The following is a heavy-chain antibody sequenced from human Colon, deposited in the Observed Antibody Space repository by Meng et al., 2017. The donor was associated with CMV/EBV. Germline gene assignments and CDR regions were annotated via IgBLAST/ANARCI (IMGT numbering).Heavy chain of an antibody. CDR1: GFTFSNYW. D-gene: IGHD5-18*01. Sequence: GGSLRLSCAASGFTFSNYWMHWVRQVPGKGHVWVARINSDGSTLTYADSVRGRFTVSRDNTKNTLYLQMTNLRGEDTALYYCARPTSPSYSDFVLVWGQGTLVTVSS. V-gene: IGHV3-74*03. J-gene: IGHJ1*01. CDR3: ARPTSPSYSDFVLV. CDR2: INSDGSTL.